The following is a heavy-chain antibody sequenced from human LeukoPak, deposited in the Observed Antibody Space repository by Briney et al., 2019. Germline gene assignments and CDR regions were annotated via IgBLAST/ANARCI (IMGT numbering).Heavy chain of an antibody. J-gene: IGHJ4*02. V-gene: IGHV1-2*02. CDR3: ARDRVVVPAAFDY. CDR2: INPNSGGT. CDR1: GYTFTAYY. Sequence: GGSLRLSCAASGYTFTAYYMHWVRQAPGQGLEWMGWINPNSGGTNYAQKFQGRVTMTRDTSISTAYMELSRLRSDDTAVYYCARDRVVVPAAFDYWGQGTLVTVSS. D-gene: IGHD2-2*01.